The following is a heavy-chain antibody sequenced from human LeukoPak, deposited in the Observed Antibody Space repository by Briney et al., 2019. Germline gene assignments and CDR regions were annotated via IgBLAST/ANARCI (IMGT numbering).Heavy chain of an antibody. D-gene: IGHD3-10*01. J-gene: IGHJ4*02. CDR2: ISAYNGNT. Sequence: ASVKVSCKASGYTFTDYGISWVRQAPGQGLEWMGWISAYNGNTNYAQKLQGRVTMTTDTSTSTAYMDLRSLRSDDTAVYYCARGLELMVRADTSDYWGQGTLVTVSS. CDR3: ARGLELMVRADTSDY. CDR1: GYTFTDYG. V-gene: IGHV1-18*01.